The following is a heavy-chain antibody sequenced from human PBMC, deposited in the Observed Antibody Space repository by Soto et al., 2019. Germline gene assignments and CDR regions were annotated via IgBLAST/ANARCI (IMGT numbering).Heavy chain of an antibody. CDR3: ARAGDDFWSGYRYYYYYYMDV. V-gene: IGHV4-59*01. Sequence: SETLSLTCTVSGGSISSYYWSWIRQPPGKGLEWIGYTYYSGSANYNPSLKSRVTISVDTSKNQFSLKLSSVTAADTAVYYCARAGDDFWSGYRYYYYYYMDVWGKGTTVT. CDR1: GGSISSYY. CDR2: TYYSGSA. D-gene: IGHD3-3*01. J-gene: IGHJ6*03.